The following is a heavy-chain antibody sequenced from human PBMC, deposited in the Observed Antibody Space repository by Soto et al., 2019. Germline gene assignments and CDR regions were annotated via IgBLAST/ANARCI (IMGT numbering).Heavy chain of an antibody. D-gene: IGHD3-9*01. CDR1: GFTFDDYA. Sequence: GGSLRLSCAASGFTFDDYAMHWVRQAPGKGLEWVSGISWNSGSIGYADSVKGRFTISRDNAKNSLYLQMNSLRAEDTALYYCAIIPVITTRVNYYYYMDVWGKGTTVTVSS. V-gene: IGHV3-9*01. J-gene: IGHJ6*03. CDR2: ISWNSGSI. CDR3: AIIPVITTRVNYYYYMDV.